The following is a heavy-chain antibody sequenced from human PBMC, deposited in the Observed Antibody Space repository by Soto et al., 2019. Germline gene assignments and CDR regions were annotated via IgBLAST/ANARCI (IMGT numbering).Heavy chain of an antibody. J-gene: IGHJ4*02. D-gene: IGHD2-15*01. V-gene: IGHV3-23*01. CDR2: ISGIGGST. CDR3: AKVVVAAALNHFDS. CDR1: GFTFSSYA. Sequence: EVHLLESGGGLVQPGGSLRLSCAASGFTFSSYAMNWVRQAPGKGLEWVSGISGIGGSTYYADSVKGRFTISRDNSKNTLYLQMNSLRAEDTAVYYCAKVVVAAALNHFDSWGQGTLVTVSS.